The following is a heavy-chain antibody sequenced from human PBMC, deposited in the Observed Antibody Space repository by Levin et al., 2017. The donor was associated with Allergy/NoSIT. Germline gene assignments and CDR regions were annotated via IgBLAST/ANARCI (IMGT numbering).Heavy chain of an antibody. CDR1: GFTFNNYG. CDR2: ISYDGSNR. Sequence: QTGGSLRLSCAASGFTFNNYGMHWVRQAPGKGLEWVTVISYDGSNRYYTDSVQGRFTISRDNSKNTVFLQMNSLRVEDTAVYYCAKSVAGTGIYGMDVWGQGTTVTVSS. V-gene: IGHV3-30*18. CDR3: AKSVAGTGIYGMDV. D-gene: IGHD6-19*01. J-gene: IGHJ6*02.